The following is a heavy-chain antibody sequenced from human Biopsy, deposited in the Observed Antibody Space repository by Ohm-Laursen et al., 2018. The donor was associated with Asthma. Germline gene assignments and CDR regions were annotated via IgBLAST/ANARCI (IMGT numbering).Heavy chain of an antibody. CDR2: ISYDGRNT. J-gene: IGHJ6*02. V-gene: IGHV3-30*04. CDR3: ARRVPPGIVVPPVGGGMDV. CDR1: GFTFDNYT. Sequence: SLRLSCTASGFTFDNYTMHWVRQAPGKGLEWVTIISYDGRNTYYADSVEGRFTISRDNSKNTLFLQMSSLRPADTAVYYCARRVPPGIVVPPVGGGMDVWGQGTTVTVSS. D-gene: IGHD2-2*01.